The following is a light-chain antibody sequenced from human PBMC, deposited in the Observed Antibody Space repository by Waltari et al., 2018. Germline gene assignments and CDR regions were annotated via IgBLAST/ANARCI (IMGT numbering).Light chain of an antibody. CDR2: GDT. V-gene: IGLV1-40*01. Sequence: QSVLTQPPSVSGAPGQRVTISCTGSSSNIGAGYDVHWYQQLPGTAPKLLIYGDTKRPSAVPDRFSGSKSGTSASMAITGLQAEDEADYYCQSYDRSLSGGYVFGPGTWVTVL. CDR3: QSYDRSLSGGYV. J-gene: IGLJ1*01. CDR1: SSNIGAGYD.